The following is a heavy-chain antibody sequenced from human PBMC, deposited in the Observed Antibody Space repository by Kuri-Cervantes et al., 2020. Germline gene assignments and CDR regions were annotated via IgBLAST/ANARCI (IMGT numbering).Heavy chain of an antibody. V-gene: IGHV3-53*01. J-gene: IGHJ5*02. CDR1: GFTVSSNY. D-gene: IGHD1-26*01. CDR2: IYSGGST. Sequence: GESLKISCAASGFTVSSNYMSWVRQAPGKGLEWVSVIYSGGSTYYADSVKGRFTISRDNSKNTLYLQMNSLRAEDTAVYYCAKALYSQWEWFDPWGQGTLVTVSS. CDR3: AKALYSQWEWFDP.